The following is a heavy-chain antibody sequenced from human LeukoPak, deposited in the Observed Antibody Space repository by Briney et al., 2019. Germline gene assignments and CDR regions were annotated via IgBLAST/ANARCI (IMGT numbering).Heavy chain of an antibody. V-gene: IGHV1-24*01. J-gene: IGHJ4*02. CDR2: FDPEDGET. Sequence: ASVKVSCKVSGYTLTELSMHRVRQAPGKGLEWMGGFDPEDGETIYAQKFQGRVTMTEDTSTDTAYMELSSLRSEDTAVYYCATADSGWELLGLWYWGQGTLVTVSS. CDR1: GYTLTELS. D-gene: IGHD1-26*01. CDR3: ATADSGWELLGLWY.